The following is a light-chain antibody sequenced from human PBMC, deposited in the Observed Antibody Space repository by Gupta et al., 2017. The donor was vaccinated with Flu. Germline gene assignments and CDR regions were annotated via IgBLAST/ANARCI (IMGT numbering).Light chain of an antibody. CDR1: ALPKKY. J-gene: IGLJ2*01. CDR2: KEN. V-gene: IGLV3-25*02. Sequence: SYELTQPPSVSVSPGQTARITCSGDALPKKYAYWYQQKSGEAPIMVIYKENERPSGIPERFSASTSGTEVTLTISGVQADDEADYYCQSSDSSGTYLVFGGGTKLTVL. CDR3: QSSDSSGTYLV.